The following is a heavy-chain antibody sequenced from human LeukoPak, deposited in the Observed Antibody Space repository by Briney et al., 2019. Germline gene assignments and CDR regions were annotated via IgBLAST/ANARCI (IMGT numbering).Heavy chain of an antibody. J-gene: IGHJ5*02. D-gene: IGHD2-8*01. Sequence: SENLSLTCAVYGGSLNGHYWSWIRQPPGKGLEWIGEGNESGGTKFNPSLKSRATISADTSKNQFSLKLSSVTAADTAVYYCAKNGQSGFSFDPWGQGTLVTVSS. CDR3: AKNGQSGFSFDP. V-gene: IGHV4-34*01. CDR1: GGSLNGHY. CDR2: GNESGGT.